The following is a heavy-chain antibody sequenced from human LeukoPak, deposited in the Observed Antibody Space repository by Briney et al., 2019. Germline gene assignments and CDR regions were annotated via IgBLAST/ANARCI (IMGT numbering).Heavy chain of an antibody. CDR2: INHSGST. D-gene: IGHD5-18*01. J-gene: IGHJ4*02. CDR3: ARLTAGGYSYGPDYFDY. Sequence: SETLSLTCAVYGGSFSGYYWSWIRQPPGKGLEWIGEINHSGSTNYNPSLKSRVTISVDTSKNQFSLKLSSVTAADTAVYYCARLTAGGYSYGPDYFDYWGQGTLVTVSS. V-gene: IGHV4-34*01. CDR1: GGSFSGYY.